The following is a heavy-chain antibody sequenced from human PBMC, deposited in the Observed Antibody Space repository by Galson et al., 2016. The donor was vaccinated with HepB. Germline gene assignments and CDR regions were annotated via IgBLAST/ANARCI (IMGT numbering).Heavy chain of an antibody. Sequence: SLRLSCAASGFTFRTYSMSWVRQAPGKGLEWVSSLSVSGAYTYYADSVKGRFTISRDNVRNSLYLQMNSLRVDDTAVYYCARSLYGGGWNDPFDYWGQGTLVTVSS. CDR2: LSVSGAYT. D-gene: IGHD1-1*01. V-gene: IGHV3-21*01. CDR3: ARSLYGGGWNDPFDY. CDR1: GFTFRTYS. J-gene: IGHJ4*02.